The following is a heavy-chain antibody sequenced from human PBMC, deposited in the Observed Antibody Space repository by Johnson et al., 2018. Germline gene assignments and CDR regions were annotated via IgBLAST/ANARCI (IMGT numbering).Heavy chain of an antibody. D-gene: IGHD3-22*01. V-gene: IGHV3-13*01. Sequence: VQLVQSGGGLVQPGGSLRLSCAASGFTFSSYDMHWVRQATGKGLEWVSAIGTAGDTYYPGSVKGRFTISRDNSKNTLYLQMNSLRAEETAVYYCAKGGGGYYYGEYFQHWGQGTLVTVSS. CDR2: IGTAGDT. CDR3: AKGGGGYYYGEYFQH. J-gene: IGHJ1*01. CDR1: GFTFSSYD.